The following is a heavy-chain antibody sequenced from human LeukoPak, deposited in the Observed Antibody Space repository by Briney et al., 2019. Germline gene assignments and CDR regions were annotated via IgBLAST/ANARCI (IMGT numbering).Heavy chain of an antibody. J-gene: IGHJ4*02. CDR3: SRWDSSTWTSDHFDY. CDR1: GFTFSNYW. CDR2: IKQDGSEK. V-gene: IGHV3-7*04. Sequence: PGGSLRLSCEGSGFTFSNYWMSWVRQAPGKGLEWVANIKQDGSEKYYVDSVKGRFTVSRDNAKNSLFLQMNSLRAEDTAVYYCSRWDSSTWTSDHFDYWGQGTLVTVSS. D-gene: IGHD6-13*01.